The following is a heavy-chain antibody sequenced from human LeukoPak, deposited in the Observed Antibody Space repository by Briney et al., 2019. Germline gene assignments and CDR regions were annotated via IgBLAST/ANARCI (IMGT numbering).Heavy chain of an antibody. CDR1: GYSLTTYY. Sequence: ASVKVSCKASGYSLTTYYIHWVRQAPGQGLEWIGIIKPSSGSTSYAQKFQGRVTMTRDTSTSTVYMELSSLRSEDTAVYYCASRASCSGGSCYMSDYWGQGTLVTVSS. V-gene: IGHV1-46*01. D-gene: IGHD2-15*01. J-gene: IGHJ4*02. CDR2: IKPSSGST. CDR3: ASRASCSGGSCYMSDY.